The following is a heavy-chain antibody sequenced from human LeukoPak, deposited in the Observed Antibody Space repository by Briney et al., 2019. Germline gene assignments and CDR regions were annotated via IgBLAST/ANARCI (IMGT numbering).Heavy chain of an antibody. Sequence: GGSLRLSCAASGFTFSSYSMNWVRQAPGKGLEWVSYISSSSSTIYYADSVKGRFTISRDNAKNSLYLQMNSLRAEDTAVYYCASAEWELPFDYWGQGTLVTVSS. CDR2: ISSSSSTI. CDR1: GFTFSSYS. J-gene: IGHJ4*02. D-gene: IGHD1-26*01. CDR3: ASAEWELPFDY. V-gene: IGHV3-48*01.